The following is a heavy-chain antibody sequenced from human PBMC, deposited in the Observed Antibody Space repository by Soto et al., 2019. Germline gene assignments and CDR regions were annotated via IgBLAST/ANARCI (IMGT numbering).Heavy chain of an antibody. CDR2: ISGSGGST. V-gene: IGHV3-23*01. CDR3: AKDPFRYYYDSSGIDY. Sequence: GGSLRLSCAASGFTFSSYAMSWVRQAPGKGLEWVSAISGSGGSTYYADSVKGRFTISRDNSKNTLYLQMNSLRAEDTAVYYCAKDPFRYYYDSSGIDYWGQGTLVTVSS. D-gene: IGHD3-22*01. J-gene: IGHJ4*02. CDR1: GFTFSSYA.